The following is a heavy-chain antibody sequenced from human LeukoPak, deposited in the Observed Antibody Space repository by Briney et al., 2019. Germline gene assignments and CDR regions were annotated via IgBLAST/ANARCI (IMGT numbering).Heavy chain of an antibody. J-gene: IGHJ4*02. CDR3: ARLWRAVIDY. CDR1: GGSISSSSYS. CDR2: FYYSCIT. V-gene: IGHV4-39*01. D-gene: IGHD1-1*01. Sequence: SETLSLTCSVVSGGSISSSSYSWGWIRQPPGKGLEWIGSFYYSCITYYSPSLKSRDTISADTSKNQCSLKLSSVTAAHTDVYYWARLWRAVIDYGGERTLDTVSS.